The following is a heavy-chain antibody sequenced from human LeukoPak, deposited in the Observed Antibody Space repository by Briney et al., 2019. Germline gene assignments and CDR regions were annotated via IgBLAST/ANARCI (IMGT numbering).Heavy chain of an antibody. CDR3: ARELLLYYYGSGSYYNWGFDY. V-gene: IGHV4-4*07. Sequence: SETLSLTCTVSGGSISSYYWSWIRQPAGKGLEWIGRIYTSGSTNYNPSLKSRVTMSVDTSKNQFSLKLSSVTAADTAVYYCARELLLYYYGSGSYYNWGFDYWGQGTLVTVSS. CDR2: IYTSGST. J-gene: IGHJ4*02. CDR1: GGSISSYY. D-gene: IGHD3-10*01.